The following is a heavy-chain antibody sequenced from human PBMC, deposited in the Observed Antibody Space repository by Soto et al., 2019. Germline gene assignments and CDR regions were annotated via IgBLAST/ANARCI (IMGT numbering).Heavy chain of an antibody. CDR1: GGSFSGYY. D-gene: IGHD6-13*01. CDR2: INHSGST. Sequence: SETLSLTCAVYGGSFSGYYWSWIRQPPGKGLEWIGEINHSGSTNYNPSLKSRVTISVDTSKNQFSLKLSSVSASDTAVYYCARVYFMPRIAAAGTRNYYYGMDVCGQGTTVTVSS. CDR3: ARVYFMPRIAAAGTRNYYYGMDV. J-gene: IGHJ6*02. V-gene: IGHV4-34*01.